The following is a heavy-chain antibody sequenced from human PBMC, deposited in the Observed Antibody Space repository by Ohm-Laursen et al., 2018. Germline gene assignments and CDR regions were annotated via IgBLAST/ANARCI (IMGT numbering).Heavy chain of an antibody. D-gene: IGHD1-26*01. CDR1: GFTFSSYS. J-gene: IGHJ4*02. CDR2: ISSSSSTI. V-gene: IGHV3-48*01. Sequence: SLRLSCAASGFTFSSYSMNWVRQAPGKGLEWVSYISSSSSTIYYSDSVKGRFTISRDNAKNSLYLQMNSLRAEDTAVYYCAVSSGSYSGYFDYWGQGTLVTVSS. CDR3: AVSSGSYSGYFDY.